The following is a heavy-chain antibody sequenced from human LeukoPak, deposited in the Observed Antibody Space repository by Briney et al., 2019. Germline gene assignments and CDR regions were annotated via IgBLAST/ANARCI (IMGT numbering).Heavy chain of an antibody. V-gene: IGHV3-23*01. D-gene: IGHD1-14*01. CDR3: AKDFLYNLVDY. J-gene: IGHJ4*02. Sequence: GGSMRLSCAAYASTFSKYAMTWVRQAPGVGLEWVSSISGSGSSSYYADSVKGRFTVSRDNSKNTLHLQMNGLRAEDTAVYYWAKDFLYNLVDYWGQGTLVTVSS. CDR2: ISGSGSSS. CDR1: ASTFSKYA.